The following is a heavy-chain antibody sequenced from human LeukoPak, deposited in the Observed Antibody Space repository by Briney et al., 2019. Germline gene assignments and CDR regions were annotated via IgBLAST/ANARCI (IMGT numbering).Heavy chain of an antibody. V-gene: IGHV1-2*02. J-gene: IGHJ4*02. CDR2: INPNSGGT. CDR3: ARASVAAYDY. Sequence: ASVKVSCKASGYTFTGYYMHWVRQAPGQGLEWMGWINPNSGGTNYAQKFQGRVTMTTDTSTSTAYMELRSLRSDDTAVYYCARASVAAYDYWGQGTLVTVSS. D-gene: IGHD6-19*01. CDR1: GYTFTGYY.